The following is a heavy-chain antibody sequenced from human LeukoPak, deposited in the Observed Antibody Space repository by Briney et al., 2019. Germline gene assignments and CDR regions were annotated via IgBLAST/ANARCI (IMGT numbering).Heavy chain of an antibody. V-gene: IGHV4-39*07. J-gene: IGHJ2*01. CDR1: GGSISSSSYY. Sequence: SSETLSLTCTVSGGSISSSSYYWGWIRQPPGKGLEWIGSLYYIWSTYYNPSLNSRFTISVYTSKNQFSLKLSAVTTTDPARYYCARADIHPTSPNLYFDLGGRGTLVTVSS. CDR3: ARADIHPTSPNLYFDL. D-gene: IGHD2/OR15-2a*01. CDR2: LYYIWST.